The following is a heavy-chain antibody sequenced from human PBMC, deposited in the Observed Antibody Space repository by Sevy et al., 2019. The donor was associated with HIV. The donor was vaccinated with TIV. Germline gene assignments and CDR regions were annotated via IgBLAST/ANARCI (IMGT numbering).Heavy chain of an antibody. D-gene: IGHD1-1*01. Sequence: SETLSLTCAVYDGSFNDYYWTWIRQPPGKRLEWIGEINHGGNTNYNPSLESRVAISVDTLKRQVSLNLNSVTVADTAVYYCARKYIEDVTTPNSPSYFDLWGRGTLVTVSS. CDR3: ARKYIEDVTTPNSPSYFDL. V-gene: IGHV4-34*01. J-gene: IGHJ2*01. CDR1: DGSFNDYY. CDR2: INHGGNT.